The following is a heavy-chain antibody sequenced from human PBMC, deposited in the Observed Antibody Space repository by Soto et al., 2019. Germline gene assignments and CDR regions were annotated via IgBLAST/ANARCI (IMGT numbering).Heavy chain of an antibody. CDR2: ISYDGSNK. D-gene: IGHD3-3*01. J-gene: IGHJ5*02. CDR1: GFTFSSSV. CDR3: AKDPIFGVVTPPTWFDP. Sequence: PGGSLRLSCAASGFTFSSSVMHWVRQAPGRGLEWVAVISYDGSNKYYADSVKGRFTISRDNSKNTLYLQMNSLRAEDTAVYYCAKDPIFGVVTPPTWFDPWGQGTLVTVSS. V-gene: IGHV3-30*18.